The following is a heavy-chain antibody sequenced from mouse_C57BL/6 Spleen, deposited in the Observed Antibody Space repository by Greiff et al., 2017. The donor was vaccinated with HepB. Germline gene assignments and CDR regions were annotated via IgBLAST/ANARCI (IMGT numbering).Heavy chain of an antibody. Sequence: QVQLQQPGAELVKPGASVKLSCKASGYTFTSYWMQWVKQRPGQGLEWIGEIDPSDSYTNYNQKFKGKAKLTVDTSSSTAYMQLSSLTSEDSAVYYCARFGGSSYNYWGQGTTLTVSS. CDR1: GYTFTSYW. V-gene: IGHV1-50*01. D-gene: IGHD1-1*01. CDR2: IDPSDSYT. J-gene: IGHJ2*01. CDR3: ARFGGSSYNY.